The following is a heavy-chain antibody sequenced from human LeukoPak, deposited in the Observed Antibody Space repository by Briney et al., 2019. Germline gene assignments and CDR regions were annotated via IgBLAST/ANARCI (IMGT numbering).Heavy chain of an antibody. Sequence: PGGSLRLSCAASGFTFSSYWMHWVRQAPGKGLVWVSRINNDGSSTTYADSVKGRFTISRDNAKNTMYLQMNSLRADDTAVYFCAREGSSGLDFDYWGQGTLVTASS. J-gene: IGHJ4*02. CDR3: AREGSSGLDFDY. CDR2: INNDGSST. V-gene: IGHV3-74*01. D-gene: IGHD3-22*01. CDR1: GFTFSSYW.